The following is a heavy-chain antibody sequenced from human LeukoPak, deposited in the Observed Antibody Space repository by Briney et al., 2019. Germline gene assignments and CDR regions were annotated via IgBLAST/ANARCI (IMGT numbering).Heavy chain of an antibody. CDR1: GYTFTSYD. V-gene: IGHV1-8*01. CDR3: ARGRAAAGASSAFDI. J-gene: IGHJ3*02. Sequence: ASVKVSCKASGYTFTSYDINWVRQATGQGLEWVGWMNPNSGNTGYAQKFQGRVTMTRNTSISTAYMELSSLRSEDTAVYYCARGRAAAGASSAFDIWGQGTMVTVSS. D-gene: IGHD6-13*01. CDR2: MNPNSGNT.